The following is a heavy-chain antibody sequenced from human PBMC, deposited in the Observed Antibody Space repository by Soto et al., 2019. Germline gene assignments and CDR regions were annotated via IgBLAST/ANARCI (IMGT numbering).Heavy chain of an antibody. D-gene: IGHD5-12*01. CDR3: AKGGRGGYDYIDY. CDR2: ISYDGTNK. Sequence: QVQLVESGGGVVQPGRSLRLSCAASGFTFSSSGLHWVRQAPGKGLEWVAVISYDGTNKYYADSGKGRFTIYRDNSKNTMYLQMNSLKAEETALYYCAKGGRGGYDYIDYWGQGTLVTVSS. J-gene: IGHJ4*02. CDR1: GFTFSSSG. V-gene: IGHV3-30*18.